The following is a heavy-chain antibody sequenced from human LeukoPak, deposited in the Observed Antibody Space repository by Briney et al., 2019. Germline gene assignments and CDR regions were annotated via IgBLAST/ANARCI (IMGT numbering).Heavy chain of an antibody. Sequence: SETLSLTCTVSGGSISNFYWGWIRQPPGKGLEWIGYIYYSGTTKYNPSLKSRVTISVDTSKNQFSLKLNSVTAADTAVYYCARNHGGWFDSWGQGTLVTVSS. D-gene: IGHD4-23*01. V-gene: IGHV4-59*01. CDR2: IYYSGTT. CDR1: GGSISNFY. J-gene: IGHJ5*01. CDR3: ARNHGGWFDS.